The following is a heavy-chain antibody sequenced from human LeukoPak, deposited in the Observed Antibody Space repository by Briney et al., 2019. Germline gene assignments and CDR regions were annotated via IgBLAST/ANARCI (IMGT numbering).Heavy chain of an antibody. CDR3: GKKMYASNGSRGFDY. Sequence: GGSLRLSCAASGFTFSSYVMNWVRLAPGKGLEWVSVISTSGGTTYYADSVKGRFTMSRDNSKNTLYLQMNSLRAEDTAVYYCGKKMYASNGSRGFDYWGKGTLVTVSS. CDR2: ISTSGGTT. V-gene: IGHV3-23*01. D-gene: IGHD2-8*01. J-gene: IGHJ4*02. CDR1: GFTFSSYV.